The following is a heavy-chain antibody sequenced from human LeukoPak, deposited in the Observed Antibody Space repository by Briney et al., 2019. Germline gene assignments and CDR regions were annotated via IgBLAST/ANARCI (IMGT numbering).Heavy chain of an antibody. J-gene: IGHJ4*02. D-gene: IGHD3-10*01. CDR3: ARVGFPRDSGSGSYYSPFDY. CDR2: ISSSSSTI. CDR1: GFTFSSYS. Sequence: AGGSLRLSCAASGFTFSSYSMNWVRQAPGKGLEWVSYISSSSSTIYYADSVKGRFTISRDNAKNSLYLQMNSLRAEDTAVYYCARVGFPRDSGSGSYYSPFDYWGQGTLVTVSS. V-gene: IGHV3-48*01.